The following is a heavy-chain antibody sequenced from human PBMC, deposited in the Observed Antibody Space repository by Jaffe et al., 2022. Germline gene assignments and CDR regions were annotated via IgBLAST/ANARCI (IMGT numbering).Heavy chain of an antibody. CDR2: INPNSGGT. CDR3: ARSPSALWGFDY. J-gene: IGHJ4*02. D-gene: IGHD2-2*01. V-gene: IGHV1-2*06. Sequence: QVQLVQSGAEVKKPGASVKVSCKASGYTFTGHYMHWVRQAPGQGLEWMGRINPNSGGTDDVQKFQGRVTMTRDTSIRTAYMELNSLRSDDTAVYYCARSPSALWGFDYWGQGTLVTVSS. CDR1: GYTFTGHY.